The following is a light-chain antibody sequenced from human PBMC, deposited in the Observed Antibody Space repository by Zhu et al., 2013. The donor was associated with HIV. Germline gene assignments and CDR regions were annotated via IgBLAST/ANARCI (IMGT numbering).Light chain of an antibody. V-gene: IGKV3-11*01. Sequence: EIVMTQSPGTLSVSPGERATLSCRASQSVSSNLAWYQQKPGQAPRLLIYDASNRAAGIPARFSGSGSGTDFTLTISSLQAEDFAVYYCQHRSSWPTFGQGTTVEIK. J-gene: IGKJ1*01. CDR3: QHRSSWPT. CDR2: DAS. CDR1: QSVSSN.